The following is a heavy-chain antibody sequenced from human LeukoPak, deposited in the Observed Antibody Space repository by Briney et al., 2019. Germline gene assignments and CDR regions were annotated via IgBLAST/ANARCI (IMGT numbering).Heavy chain of an antibody. CDR1: GYTFTSYG. J-gene: IGHJ6*02. CDR3: ARGSKDSSSWFRPFYYYGMDV. CDR2: ISAYNGNT. V-gene: IGHV1-18*01. D-gene: IGHD6-13*01. Sequence: ASVKVSCKASGYTFTSYGISWVRQAPGQGLGWMGWISAYNGNTNYAQKLQGRVTMTTDTSTSTAYMELRSLRSDDTAVYYCARGSKDSSSWFRPFYYYGMDVWGQGTTVTVSS.